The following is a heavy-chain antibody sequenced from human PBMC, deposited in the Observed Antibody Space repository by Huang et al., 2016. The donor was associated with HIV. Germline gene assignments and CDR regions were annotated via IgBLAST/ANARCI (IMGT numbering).Heavy chain of an antibody. D-gene: IGHD3-16*01. CDR1: GYTFSGYA. CDR2: VSPYNGDT. J-gene: IGHJ4*02. Sequence: QVKLVQSGAEVKKPGASVKVSCKTSGYTFSGYAITWVRKAPGQGLEWMGWVSPYNGDTNYVQKLQGRVTMTTDMSTTTAYMELRSLTSDDTAIYYCARKFGRDFDYWGQGTLVTVSS. CDR3: ARKFGRDFDY. V-gene: IGHV1-18*01.